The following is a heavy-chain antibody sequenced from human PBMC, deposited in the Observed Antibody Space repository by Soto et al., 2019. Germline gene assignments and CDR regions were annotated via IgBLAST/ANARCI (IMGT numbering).Heavy chain of an antibody. CDR1: GGTFSSDA. J-gene: IGHJ6*02. CDR2: IIPIFGTA. Sequence: SVKVSCTASGGTFSSDAISWVRQAPGQGLEWMGGIIPIFGTANYAQKFQGRVTITADESTSTAHMELSSLRSEDTAVYYCARESGYYDAYGMDVWGQGTTVTVSS. D-gene: IGHD3-22*01. CDR3: ARESGYYDAYGMDV. V-gene: IGHV1-69*13.